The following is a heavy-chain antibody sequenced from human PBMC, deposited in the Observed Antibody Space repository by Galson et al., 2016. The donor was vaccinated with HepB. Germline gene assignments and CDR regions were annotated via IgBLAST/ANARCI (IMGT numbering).Heavy chain of an antibody. D-gene: IGHD2-21*01. CDR1: GFTFNNAW. J-gene: IGHJ4*02. CDR3: ITDRMVVGFEY. V-gene: IGHV3-15*01. Sequence: SLRLSCAASGFTFNNAWMSWVRQAPGKGLEWVDRIKSKADGGTTDYAAPVKGRFTILRDDSKNTLYLQMNSLKIEDTAVYSCITDRMVVGFEYWGQGTLVTVSS. CDR2: IKSKADGGTT.